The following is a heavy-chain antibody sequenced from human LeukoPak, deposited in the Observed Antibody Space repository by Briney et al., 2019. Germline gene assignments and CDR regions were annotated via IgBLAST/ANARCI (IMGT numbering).Heavy chain of an antibody. D-gene: IGHD1-26*01. J-gene: IGHJ4*02. CDR1: GGTFSSYA. CDR2: ISAYNGNT. V-gene: IGHV1-18*01. Sequence: GSSVKVSCKASGGTFSSYAISWVRQAPGQGLEWMGWISAYNGNTNYAQKLQGRVTMTTDTSTSTAYMELRSLRSDDTAVYYCARDRVGATTGPNDYWGQGTLVTVSS. CDR3: ARDRVGATTGPNDY.